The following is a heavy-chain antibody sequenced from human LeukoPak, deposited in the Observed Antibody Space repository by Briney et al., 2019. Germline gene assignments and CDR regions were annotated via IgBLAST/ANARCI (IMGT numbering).Heavy chain of an antibody. D-gene: IGHD5-12*01. CDR2: ISSSGSTI. Sequence: GGSLRLSCAASGFTFSSYEMNWVRQAPGKGLEWVSYISSSGSTIYYADSVKGRFTISRDNSKNTLYLQMNSLRAEDTAVYYCAKDGAWLRFDDWGQGILVTVSS. CDR1: GFTFSSYE. CDR3: AKDGAWLRFDD. V-gene: IGHV3-48*03. J-gene: IGHJ4*02.